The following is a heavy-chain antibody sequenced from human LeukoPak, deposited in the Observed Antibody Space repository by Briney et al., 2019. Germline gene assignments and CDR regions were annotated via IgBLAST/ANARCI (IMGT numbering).Heavy chain of an antibody. CDR3: ARDLYYYDSSGYSDAFDI. D-gene: IGHD3-22*01. V-gene: IGHV6-1*01. Sequence: SQTLSLTWAISGDSVASNSAAWNWIRQSPSRGLEWLGRTYYSSKWYNDYAVSVKSRITINPDTSKNQFSLQLNSVTPEDTAVYYCARDLYYYDSSGYSDAFDIWGQGTMVTVSS. CDR1: GDSVASNSAA. J-gene: IGHJ3*02. CDR2: TYYSSKWYN.